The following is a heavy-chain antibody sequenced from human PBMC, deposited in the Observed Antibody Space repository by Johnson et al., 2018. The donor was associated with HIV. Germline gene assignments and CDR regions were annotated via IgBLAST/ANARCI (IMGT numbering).Heavy chain of an antibody. Sequence: VQVVESGGGVVQPGTSLRLSCAASGFTFSSFAMHWVRQAPGKGLEWVAFISYDGTNKYYADSVKGRFPISRDNSKNTPYPQMNSLRAADTAVYYCARDKDYGANQAFDIWGQGTMVTVSS. V-gene: IGHV3-30-3*01. CDR1: GFTFSSFA. D-gene: IGHD4-17*01. CDR3: ARDKDYGANQAFDI. CDR2: ISYDGTNK. J-gene: IGHJ3*02.